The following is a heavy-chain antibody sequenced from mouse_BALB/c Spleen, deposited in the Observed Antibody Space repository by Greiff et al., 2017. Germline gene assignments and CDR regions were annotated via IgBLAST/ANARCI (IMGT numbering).Heavy chain of an antibody. CDR1: GFAFSSYD. CDR3: ARHGYGNRFAY. Sequence: EVMLVESGGGLVKPGGSLKLSCAASGFAFSSYDMSWVRQTPEKRLEWVAYISSGGGSTYYPDTVKGRFTISRDNAKNTLYLQMSSLKSEDTAMYYCARHGYGNRFAYWGQGTLVTVSA. D-gene: IGHD2-1*01. J-gene: IGHJ3*01. CDR2: ISSGGGST. V-gene: IGHV5-12-1*01.